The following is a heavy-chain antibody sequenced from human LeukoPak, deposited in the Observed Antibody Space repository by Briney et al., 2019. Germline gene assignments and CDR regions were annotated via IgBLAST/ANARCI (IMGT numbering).Heavy chain of an antibody. D-gene: IGHD3/OR15-3a*01. J-gene: IGHJ4*02. CDR1: GFTFSNAW. V-gene: IGHV3-15*01. CDR2: IKSKTDGGTT. Sequence: GGSLRLSCAASGFTFSNAWMSWVRQAPGKGLERVGRIKSKTDGGTTDYAAPVKGRFTISRDDSKNTLYLQMNSLRAEDTAVYYCASWTDFDYWGQGTLVTVSS. CDR3: ASWTDFDY.